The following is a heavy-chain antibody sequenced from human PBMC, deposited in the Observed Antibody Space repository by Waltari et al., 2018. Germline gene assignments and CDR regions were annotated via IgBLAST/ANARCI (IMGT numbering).Heavy chain of an antibody. Sequence: EVQLLESGGGLVQPGGSLRLSCAASGFTFSSYAMSWVRQAPGKGLEWVSAISGCGGSTDYADSVKGRFTISRDNSKNTLYLQMNSLRAEDTAVYYCAIPSGSSWYSFDYWGQGTLVTVSS. CDR2: ISGCGGST. CDR1: GFTFSSYA. V-gene: IGHV3-23*01. CDR3: AIPSGSSWYSFDY. D-gene: IGHD6-13*01. J-gene: IGHJ4*02.